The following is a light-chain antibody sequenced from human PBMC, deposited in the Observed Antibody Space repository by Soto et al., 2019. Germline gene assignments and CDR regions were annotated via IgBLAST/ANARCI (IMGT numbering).Light chain of an antibody. V-gene: IGKV1-5*01. Sequence: DIRMTQSPSTLSTSVGDRVTITCRASQNIRGWLAWYQQKPGKAPKLLIYDASTLESGVPSRFSGSGSGTEFTLTISSLQPDDFATYYCQQYDNIPYTFGQGTKLEIK. CDR2: DAS. CDR1: QNIRGW. J-gene: IGKJ2*01. CDR3: QQYDNIPYT.